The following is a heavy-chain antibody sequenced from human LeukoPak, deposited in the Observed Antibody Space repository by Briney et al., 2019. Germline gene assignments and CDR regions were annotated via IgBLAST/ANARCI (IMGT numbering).Heavy chain of an antibody. Sequence: PSETLSLTCAVHGASFTTYYWSWLRQPPGKGLEWIGEINHSGRTHYKPSLESRVTISVDTSKNDFSLSLRLSSVTAADTAVYYCVGWLGEGWFDPWGQGTLVTVSS. V-gene: IGHV4-34*01. CDR3: VGWLGEGWFDP. J-gene: IGHJ5*02. CDR1: GASFTTYY. D-gene: IGHD3-10*01. CDR2: INHSGRT.